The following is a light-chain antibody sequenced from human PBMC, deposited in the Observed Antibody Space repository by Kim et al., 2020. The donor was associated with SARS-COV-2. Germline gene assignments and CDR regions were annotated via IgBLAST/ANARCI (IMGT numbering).Light chain of an antibody. CDR2: EVN. CDR3: SSYGGSSKLI. V-gene: IGLV2-8*01. J-gene: IGLJ2*01. Sequence: GQSVPISCTGTSSDVGGYNYVSWFQQHPGKAPKLIIFEVNKRPSGVPDRFSGSKSGNTASLTVSGLQAEDEADYYCSSYGGSSKLIFGGGTQLTVL. CDR1: SSDVGGYNY.